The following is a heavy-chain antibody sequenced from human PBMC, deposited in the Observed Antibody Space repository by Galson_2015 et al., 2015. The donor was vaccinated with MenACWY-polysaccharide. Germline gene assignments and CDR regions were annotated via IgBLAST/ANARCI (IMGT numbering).Heavy chain of an antibody. Sequence: SLRLSCAASGFTFSSYSMNWVRQAPGKGLEWVSYISSSGTIYYAVSVKGRFTISRDNGKNSLYLQMNSLRDDDTAVYYCARALKGLVGATPDYWGQGTLVTVSS. CDR3: ARALKGLVGATPDY. D-gene: IGHD1-26*01. J-gene: IGHJ4*02. CDR2: ISSSGTI. V-gene: IGHV3-48*02. CDR1: GFTFSSYS.